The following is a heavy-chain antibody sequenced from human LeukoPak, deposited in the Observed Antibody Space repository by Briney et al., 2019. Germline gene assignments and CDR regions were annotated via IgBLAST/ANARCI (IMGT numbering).Heavy chain of an antibody. CDR2: ISCSGGST. CDR1: VFSFSNYA. J-gene: IGHJ5*02. Sequence: PGGALRLSFASSVFSFSNYAMSWVRQAPGKGLEWVSGISCSGGSTHYADSVKGRFSISRANSKNTVNLQMNSLRAEDTAVYYCAKGSSSSWYLVCPGPWGQGTLVTVSS. V-gene: IGHV3-23*01. D-gene: IGHD6-13*01. CDR3: AKGSSSSWYLVCPGP.